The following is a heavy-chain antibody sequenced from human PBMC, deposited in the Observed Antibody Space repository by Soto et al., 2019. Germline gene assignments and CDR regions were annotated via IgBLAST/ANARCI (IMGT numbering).Heavy chain of an antibody. V-gene: IGHV3-30*18. D-gene: IGHD3-10*01. CDR2: ISYDGSNK. J-gene: IGHJ6*02. Sequence: QVQLVESGGGVVQPGRSLRLSCAASGFTFSSYGMHWVRQAPGKGLEWVAVISYDGSNKYYADSVKGRFTISRDNSKNTLYLQMNSLRAEDTAVYYCAKDLLPRGYYYYYGMDVWGQGTTVTVSS. CDR1: GFTFSSYG. CDR3: AKDLLPRGYYYYYGMDV.